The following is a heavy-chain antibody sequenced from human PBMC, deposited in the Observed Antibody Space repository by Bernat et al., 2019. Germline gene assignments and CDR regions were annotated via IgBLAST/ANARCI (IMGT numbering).Heavy chain of an antibody. D-gene: IGHD4-23*01. V-gene: IGHV4-39*01. CDR2: IYYSGST. CDR1: GGSISSSSYY. Sequence: QLQLQESGPGLVKPSETLSLTCTVSGGSISSSSYYWGWIRQPPGKGLEWIGSIYYSGSTYYNPSLKSRVTISVDTSKNQFSLKLSSVTAADTAVYYCAGIQHDYDGPLFAYWGQGTLVTVSS. J-gene: IGHJ4*02. CDR3: AGIQHDYDGPLFAY.